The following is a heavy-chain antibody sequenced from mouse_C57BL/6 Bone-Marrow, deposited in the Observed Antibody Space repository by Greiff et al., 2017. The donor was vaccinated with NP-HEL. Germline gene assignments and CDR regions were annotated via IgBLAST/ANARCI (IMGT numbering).Heavy chain of an antibody. Sequence: VQLQESGAELARPGASVKLSCKASGYTFTSYGISWVKQRTGQGLEWIGEIYPGSGNTYYNEKFKGKATLTADKSSSTAYMELRSLTSEDSAVYFCAEDSSGYRAWFAYWGQGTLVTVSA. V-gene: IGHV1-81*01. CDR1: GYTFTSYG. D-gene: IGHD3-2*02. CDR3: AEDSSGYRAWFAY. J-gene: IGHJ3*01. CDR2: IYPGSGNT.